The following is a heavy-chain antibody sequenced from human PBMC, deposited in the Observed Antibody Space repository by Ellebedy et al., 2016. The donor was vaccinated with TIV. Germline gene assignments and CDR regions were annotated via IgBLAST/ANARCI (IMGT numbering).Heavy chain of an antibody. J-gene: IGHJ4*02. Sequence: GGSLRLSXAASGFTFSSYAMSWVRQAPGKGLEWVSAISGSGGSTYYADSVKGRFTISRDNSKNTLYLQMNSLRAEDTAVYYCAKAPLWFGELLFSRWGQGTLVTVSS. CDR1: GFTFSSYA. CDR3: AKAPLWFGELLFSR. D-gene: IGHD3-10*01. CDR2: ISGSGGST. V-gene: IGHV3-23*01.